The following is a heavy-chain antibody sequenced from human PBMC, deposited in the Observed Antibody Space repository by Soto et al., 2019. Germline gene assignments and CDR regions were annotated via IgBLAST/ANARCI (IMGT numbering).Heavy chain of an antibody. Sequence: SETLSLTCAVSGGSISSGGYSWSWIRQPPGKGLEWIGYIYHSGSTYYNPSLKSRVTISVDRSKNQFSLKLSSVTAADTAVYYCARAVNIAALYYFDYWGQGTLVTV. CDR1: GGSISSGGYS. V-gene: IGHV4-30-2*01. J-gene: IGHJ4*02. CDR2: IYHSGST. CDR3: ARAVNIAALYYFDY. D-gene: IGHD6-13*01.